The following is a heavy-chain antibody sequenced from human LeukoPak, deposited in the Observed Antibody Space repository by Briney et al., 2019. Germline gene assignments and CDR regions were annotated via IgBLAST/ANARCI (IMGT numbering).Heavy chain of an antibody. D-gene: IGHD6-19*01. CDR3: AKASGSGFFDL. J-gene: IGHJ4*02. V-gene: IGHV3-23*01. CDR1: GFTFSSYA. CDR2: ISGSDGRT. Sequence: GGSLRLSCAASGFTFSSYAMSWVRQAPGKGLEWVSGISGSDGRTYYADSVKGRFTISRDNSKSTLYLQMNSLRAEDTAVYYCAKASGSGFFDLWGQGALVTVSS.